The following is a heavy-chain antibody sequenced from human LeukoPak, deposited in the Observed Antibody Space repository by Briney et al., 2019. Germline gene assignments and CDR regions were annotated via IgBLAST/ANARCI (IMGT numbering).Heavy chain of an antibody. CDR3: AGKAAKYGMDV. Sequence: GGSLRLSCAASGFTVSSNYMSWVRQAPGKGLEWVSVIYSGGSTYYADYVTGRFTISRDNSKNTLYLQMNSLRAEDTAVYYCAGKAAKYGMDVWGQGDTVTVSS. J-gene: IGHJ6*02. CDR2: IYSGGST. CDR1: GFTVSSNY. V-gene: IGHV3-66*01.